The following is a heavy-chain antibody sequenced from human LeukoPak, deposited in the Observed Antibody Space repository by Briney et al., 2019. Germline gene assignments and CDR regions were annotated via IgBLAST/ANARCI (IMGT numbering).Heavy chain of an antibody. V-gene: IGHV4-39*01. CDR3: ARPHGDGYSYYFDY. Sequence: KSSQTLSLTCTVSGGSISSSSYYWGWIRQPPGKGLEWIGSIYYSGSTYYNPSLKSRVTISVDTSKNQFSLKLSSVTAADTAVYYCARPHGDGYSYYFDYWGQGTLVTVSS. CDR1: GGSISSSSYY. D-gene: IGHD5-24*01. CDR2: IYYSGST. J-gene: IGHJ4*02.